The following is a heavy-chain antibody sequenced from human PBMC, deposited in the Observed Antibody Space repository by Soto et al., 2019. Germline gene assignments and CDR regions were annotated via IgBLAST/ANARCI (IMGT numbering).Heavy chain of an antibody. Sequence: GESLKISCKTSGYSFLNYWIGWVRQMPGKGLEWMGIIYPGDSDARYSPSFQGQVTVSADKSISTVYLQWSSLKASDTAMYYCARHIVDTSMTASFNYWGQGTQVTVSS. V-gene: IGHV5-51*01. J-gene: IGHJ4*02. CDR2: IYPGDSDA. D-gene: IGHD5-18*01. CDR3: ARHIVDTSMTASFNY. CDR1: GYSFLNYW.